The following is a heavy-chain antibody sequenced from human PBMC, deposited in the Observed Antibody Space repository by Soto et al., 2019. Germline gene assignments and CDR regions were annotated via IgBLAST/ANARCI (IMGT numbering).Heavy chain of an antibody. CDR1: VFTFSSYS. D-gene: IGHD6-25*01. Sequence: PGGSLRLSCAASVFTFSSYSMNWVRQAPGKGLEWVSYISSSSSTIYYADSVKGRFTISRDNAKNSLYLQMNSLRDEDTAVYYCARSPYSSDTPTGNYYYYGMDVWGQGTTVTVSS. CDR2: ISSSSSTI. J-gene: IGHJ6*02. V-gene: IGHV3-48*02. CDR3: ARSPYSSDTPTGNYYYYGMDV.